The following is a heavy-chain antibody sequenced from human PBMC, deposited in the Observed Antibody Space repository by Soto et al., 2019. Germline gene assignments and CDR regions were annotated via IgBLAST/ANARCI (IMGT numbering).Heavy chain of an antibody. V-gene: IGHV1-69*13. CDR2: IIPIFGTA. CDR1: GGTFSSYA. J-gene: IGHJ3*02. Sequence: SVKVSCKASGGTFSSYAISWVRQAPGQGLEWMGGIIPIFGTANYAKKFQGRVTITADESTRTAYMELSSLRSEDTAVYYCARDAPYPNAFDIWGQGTMVTVSS. CDR3: ARDAPYPNAFDI.